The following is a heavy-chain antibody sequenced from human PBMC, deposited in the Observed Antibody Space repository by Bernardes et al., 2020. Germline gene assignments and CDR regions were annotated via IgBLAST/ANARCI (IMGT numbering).Heavy chain of an antibody. Sequence: GGSLRLSCAASGFTFSSYAMSWVRQAPGKGLEWVSAISGSGGSTYYADSVKGRFTISRDNSKNTLYLQMNSLRAEDTAVYYCAKVVGDIVVVVAAYAEYFQHWGQGTLVTVSS. V-gene: IGHV3-23*01. J-gene: IGHJ1*01. CDR1: GFTFSSYA. CDR2: ISGSGGST. CDR3: AKVVGDIVVVVAAYAEYFQH. D-gene: IGHD2-15*01.